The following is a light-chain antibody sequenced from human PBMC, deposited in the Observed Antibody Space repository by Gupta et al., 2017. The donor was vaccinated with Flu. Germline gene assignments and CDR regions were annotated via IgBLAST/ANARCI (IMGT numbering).Light chain of an antibody. CDR1: QNIGIS. CDR2: AAS. Sequence: SSRSASIGDRVTITCRASQNIGISLIGFQQRPGKAPKLLIYAASTRQPGVPSRVVGSGSGTDFTLTISSRQLEDFATYYCQQSYRDPHGTFGQGTKVEIK. V-gene: IGKV1-39*01. CDR3: QQSYRDPHGT. J-gene: IGKJ2*02.